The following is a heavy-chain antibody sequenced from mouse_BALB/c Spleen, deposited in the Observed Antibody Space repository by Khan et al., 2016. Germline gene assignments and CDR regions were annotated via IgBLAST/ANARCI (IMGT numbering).Heavy chain of an antibody. V-gene: IGHV5-6-3*01. J-gene: IGHJ2*01. D-gene: IGHD2-14*01. CDR3: ARENYRYYFDY. CDR1: GFTFSTYG. Sequence: EVELVESGGGLVQPGGSLKLPCAASGFTFSTYGMSWVRQTPDKRLELVATINSNGGSTYYPDSVKGRFTISRDNAKNTLYLQMSSLKSEDTAMYYCARENYRYYFDYWGQGTTLTVSS. CDR2: INSNGGST.